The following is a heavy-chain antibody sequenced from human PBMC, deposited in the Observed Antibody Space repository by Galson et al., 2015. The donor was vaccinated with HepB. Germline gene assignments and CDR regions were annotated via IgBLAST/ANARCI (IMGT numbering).Heavy chain of an antibody. CDR1: GFTFSSYS. CDR2: ISSSSSTI. Sequence: SLRLSCAASGFTFSSYSMNWVRQAPGKGLEWVSYISSSSSTIYYADSVKGRFTISRDNAKNSLYLQMNSLRDEDTAVYYCARAQYCSGGSCYFFSGLSFDYWGQGTLVTVSS. J-gene: IGHJ4*02. V-gene: IGHV3-48*02. D-gene: IGHD2-15*01. CDR3: ARAQYCSGGSCYFFSGLSFDY.